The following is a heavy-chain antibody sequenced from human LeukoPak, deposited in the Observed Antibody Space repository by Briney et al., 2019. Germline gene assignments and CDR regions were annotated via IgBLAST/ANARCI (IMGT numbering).Heavy chain of an antibody. D-gene: IGHD3-22*01. V-gene: IGHV1-69*13. Sequence: SVKVSCKASGGTFSSYDFTFTSYAISWVRQAPGQGLEWLGGIIPIYGRANYAQKFQGRVTITADESTRTVTMQLSSLRSEDTAVYYCAGFFYDNSNDAFDIWGQGTVVTVSS. CDR1: GGTFSSYDFTFTSYA. J-gene: IGHJ3*02. CDR2: IIPIYGRA. CDR3: AGFFYDNSNDAFDI.